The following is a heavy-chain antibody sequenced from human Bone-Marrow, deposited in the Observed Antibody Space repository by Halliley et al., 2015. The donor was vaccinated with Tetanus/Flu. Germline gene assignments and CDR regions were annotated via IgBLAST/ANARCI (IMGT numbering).Heavy chain of an antibody. CDR2: IDWDDDK. Sequence: LVKPTQPLTLTCTFSGFSLTTSGMCVNWIRQPPGKALEWLAVIDWDDDKYYSTSLKARLSISRDTSKNQVVLTMTNVDPVDTATYYCARSTDALGYCTKNWFDSWGQGTLVTVSS. CDR3: ARSTDALGYCTKNWFDS. V-gene: IGHV2-70*01. J-gene: IGHJ5*01. CDR1: GFSLTTSGMC. D-gene: IGHD2-8*01.